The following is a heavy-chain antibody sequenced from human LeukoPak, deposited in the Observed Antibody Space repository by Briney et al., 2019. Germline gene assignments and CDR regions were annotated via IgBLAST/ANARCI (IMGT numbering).Heavy chain of an antibody. D-gene: IGHD2-2*01. CDR1: GYTFSSYA. CDR3: WVGFCSFSTCYEWRDGYYQFDV. Sequence: GGSLRLSCAASGYTFSSYAVHCVGQAPGRGLEWVAMISHDGDYAEYADSVKGRFTISRDNSKKTMHVEMRSLRAEDTAVYYCWVGFCSFSTCYEWRDGYYQFDVWGKGTTVIVSS. CDR2: ISHDGDYA. J-gene: IGHJ6*03. V-gene: IGHV3-30*04.